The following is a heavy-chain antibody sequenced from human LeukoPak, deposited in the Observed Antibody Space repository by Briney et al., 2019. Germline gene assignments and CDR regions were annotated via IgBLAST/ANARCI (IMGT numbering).Heavy chain of an antibody. D-gene: IGHD4-17*01. CDR1: GFTVSSDY. J-gene: IGHJ4*02. V-gene: IGHV3-53*05. CDR2: IYSGGST. CDR3: ARTLRDYGDIDY. Sequence: GGSLRLSCAASGFTVSSDYMSWVRQAPGKGLEWVSVIYSGGSTYYADSVKGRFTISRDNSKNALYLQMNSLRAEDTAVYYCARTLRDYGDIDYWGQGTLVAVSS.